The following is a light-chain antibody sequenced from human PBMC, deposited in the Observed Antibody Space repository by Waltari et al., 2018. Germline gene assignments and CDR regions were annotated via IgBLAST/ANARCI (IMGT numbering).Light chain of an antibody. Sequence: DIQMTQSPSTMSASVGDRVTITCRASKSISSWLAWYQQKPGKAPKLLIYKASSLESGVPSRFSGSGSWTEFTLTISSLQPDDFATYYCQQYRTFGQGTKVEIK. J-gene: IGKJ1*01. V-gene: IGKV1-5*03. CDR3: QQYRT. CDR1: KSISSW. CDR2: KAS.